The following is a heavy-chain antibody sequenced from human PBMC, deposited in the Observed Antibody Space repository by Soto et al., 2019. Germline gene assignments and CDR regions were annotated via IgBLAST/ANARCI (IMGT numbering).Heavy chain of an antibody. V-gene: IGHV1-69*12. CDR2: IIPMFGAS. CDR3: ARDPKDPETYYYGLDV. Sequence: QVQLVQSGAEVKKPGSSVKVSCKASGDTFSSYAISWVRQAPGQGLEWMGGIIPMFGASTYAQKCQARVTFTADESTATAYMELSSLRSDDTAVYYCARDPKDPETYYYGLDVWGQGTTVTVSS. J-gene: IGHJ6*02. CDR1: GDTFSSYA.